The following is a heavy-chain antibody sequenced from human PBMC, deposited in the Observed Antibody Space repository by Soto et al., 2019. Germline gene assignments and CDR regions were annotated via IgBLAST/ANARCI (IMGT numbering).Heavy chain of an antibody. J-gene: IGHJ5*02. CDR3: AKEEQLGRRNWFDP. V-gene: IGHV3-30*18. CDR2: ISYDGSKK. Sequence: QVQLVESGGGVVQPGRSLRLSCAASGFTFSSYGMHWVRQAPGKGLEWVAVISYDGSKKYYADSVKGRFTISRDNSKNTLYLQMNSLRAEDTAVYYCAKEEQLGRRNWFDPWGQGTLVTVSS. D-gene: IGHD6-13*01. CDR1: GFTFSSYG.